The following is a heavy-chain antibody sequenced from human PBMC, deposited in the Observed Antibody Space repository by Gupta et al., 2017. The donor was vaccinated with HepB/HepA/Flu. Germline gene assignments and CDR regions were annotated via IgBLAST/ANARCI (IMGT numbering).Heavy chain of an antibody. V-gene: IGHV3-33*01. CDR2: IWYDGSNK. Sequence: QVQLVESGGGVVQPGRSLRLSCAASGFTFSSYGMHWVRQAPGKGLEWVAVIWYDGSNKYYADSVKGRFTISRDNSKNTLYLQMNSLRAEDTAVYYCARGASSSWYTQIDYWGPGTLVTVSS. J-gene: IGHJ4*01. CDR3: ARGASSSWYTQIDY. CDR1: GFTFSSYG. D-gene: IGHD6-13*01.